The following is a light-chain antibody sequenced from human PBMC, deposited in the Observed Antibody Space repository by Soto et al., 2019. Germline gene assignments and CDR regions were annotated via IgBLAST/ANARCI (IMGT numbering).Light chain of an antibody. CDR2: GAS. J-gene: IGKJ1*01. Sequence: EIVLTQSPGTLSLSPGERATLPCRAIQSVSSSYLAWYQQKPGQAPRLLIYGASSRATGIPDRFSGSGSGTALTLTTSRLEPEDFAVYYCQQYGSAPWTFGQGTKVEI. CDR1: QSVSSSY. V-gene: IGKV3-20*01. CDR3: QQYGSAPWT.